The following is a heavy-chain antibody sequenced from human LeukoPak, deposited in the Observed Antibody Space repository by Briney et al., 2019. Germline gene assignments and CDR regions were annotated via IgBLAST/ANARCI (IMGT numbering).Heavy chain of an antibody. CDR3: ARDGWFGDYNWFDP. D-gene: IGHD3-10*01. Sequence: GGSLRLSCAASGFAFSSYSMNWVRQAPGKGLEWVSSISSGSSFKYYADSVKGRFTISRGNAKNSLYLQMNSLRAEDTAMYYCARDGWFGDYNWFDPWGQGTLVTVSS. CDR2: ISSGSSFK. CDR1: GFAFSSYS. V-gene: IGHV3-21*01. J-gene: IGHJ5*02.